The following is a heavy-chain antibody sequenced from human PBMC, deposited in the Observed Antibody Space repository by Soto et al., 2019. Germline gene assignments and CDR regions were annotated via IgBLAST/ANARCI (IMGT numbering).Heavy chain of an antibody. Sequence: GESLKISCAASGFTSSSYAMSWVRQAPEKGLEWVSGISGSGGSTYYADSVKGRFTISRDNSKNTLYLQMNSLRAEDTAVYYCAKDRTITMIVVPHAFDIWGRGTMVTVSS. CDR1: GFTSSSYA. CDR3: AKDRTITMIVVPHAFDI. D-gene: IGHD3-22*01. CDR2: ISGSGGST. V-gene: IGHV3-23*01. J-gene: IGHJ3*02.